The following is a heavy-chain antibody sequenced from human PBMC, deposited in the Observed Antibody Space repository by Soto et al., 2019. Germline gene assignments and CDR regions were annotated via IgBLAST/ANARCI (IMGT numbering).Heavy chain of an antibody. V-gene: IGHV1-18*01. D-gene: IGHD1-1*01. CDR2: ISAHNGNT. Sequence: QVHLVQSGAEVKKPGASVKVSCKGSGYAFTTYGITWVRQAPGQGREWMGWISAHNGNTNYAQKLQGRVTVTRDTSTSTAYMELRSLRSDATAVYYCARGRYGDYWGQGALVTVSS. J-gene: IGHJ4*02. CDR3: ARGRYGDY. CDR1: GYAFTTYG.